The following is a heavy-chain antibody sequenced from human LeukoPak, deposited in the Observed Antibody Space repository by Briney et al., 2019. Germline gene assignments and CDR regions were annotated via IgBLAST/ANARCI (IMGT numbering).Heavy chain of an antibody. CDR1: GFTFSSYS. V-gene: IGHV3-21*01. Sequence: GGSLRLSCAASGFTFSSYSMNWVRQAPGKGLEWVSCISTSSSYIYYADSVKGRFTISRDNAKNSLYLQMNSLRAEDTAVYYCARGRIAVAGTYIPSNWGPQLYYMDVWGKGTTVTVSS. J-gene: IGHJ6*03. D-gene: IGHD6-19*01. CDR3: ARGRIAVAGTYIPSNWGPQLYYMDV. CDR2: ISTSSSYI.